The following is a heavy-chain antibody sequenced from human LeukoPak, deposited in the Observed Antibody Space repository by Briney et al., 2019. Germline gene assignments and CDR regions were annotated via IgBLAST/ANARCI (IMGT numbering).Heavy chain of an antibody. J-gene: IGHJ6*03. CDR3: ARDAQWLVPEGYYYYMDV. Sequence: GGSLRLSCAGSGFTFSRYNVNWFRQAPGKGLERVSSISSRSSYIFYADSVKGRFTISRDNAKNSLYLQMNSLGAEDTAVYYCARDAQWLVPEGYYYYMDVWGKGTRSPSP. CDR1: GFTFSRYN. CDR2: ISSRSSYI. V-gene: IGHV3-21*01. D-gene: IGHD6-19*01.